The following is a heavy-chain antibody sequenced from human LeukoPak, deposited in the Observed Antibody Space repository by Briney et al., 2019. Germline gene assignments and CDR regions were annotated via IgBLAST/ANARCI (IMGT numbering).Heavy chain of an antibody. V-gene: IGHV3-30*04. J-gene: IGHJ4*02. CDR1: GFTFSSSA. D-gene: IGHD1-26*01. CDR2: ISYDGSNK. Sequence: GGSLRLSCAASGFTFSSSAMHCVRQAPGKGLEWVAVISYDGSNKHYADSVKGRFTISRDNSKNTLYLQMNSLRAEDTAVYYCAREAHTWDSEYYFDYWGQGTLVTVSS. CDR3: AREAHTWDSEYYFDY.